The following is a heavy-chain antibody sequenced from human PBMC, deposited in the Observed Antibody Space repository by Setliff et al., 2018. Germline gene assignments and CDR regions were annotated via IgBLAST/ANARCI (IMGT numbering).Heavy chain of an antibody. J-gene: IGHJ4*02. V-gene: IGHV4-39*01. CDR2: VDHSGNT. D-gene: IGHD3-22*01. CDR3: ARRDSTGYYGYSFDF. CDR1: GGSIGSSSYY. Sequence: SETLSLTCTVSGGSIGSSSYYWGWIRQSPGKGLDWIGTVDHSGNTFYNPSLKSRVTISVAPSKNQVSLKLTSVSAADTAVYYCARRDSTGYYGYSFDFWGQGTLVTVSS.